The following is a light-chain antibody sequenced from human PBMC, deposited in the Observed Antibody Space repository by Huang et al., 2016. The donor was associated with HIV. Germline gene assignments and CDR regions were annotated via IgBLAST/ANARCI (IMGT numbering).Light chain of an antibody. CDR1: QGISKS. CDR3: QQYYGTPYT. Sequence: DIQMTQSPSSLSASVGDRVTITCRASQGISKSLAWYQQKPGKAPKLLLYAASRLESGVPSRFSGSGSGTDYTLTITILQPEDFATYYCQQYYGTPYTFGQGTKLEIK. J-gene: IGKJ2*01. V-gene: IGKV1-NL1*01. CDR2: AAS.